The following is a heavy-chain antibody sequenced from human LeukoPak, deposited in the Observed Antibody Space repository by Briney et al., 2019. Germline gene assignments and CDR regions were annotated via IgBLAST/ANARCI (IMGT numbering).Heavy chain of an antibody. CDR2: IYYSGST. CDR1: GYSISSGYY. J-gene: IGHJ4*02. Sequence: PSETLSLTCTVSGYSISSGYYWGWIRQPPGKGLEWIGSIYYSGSTYYNPSLKSRVTISVDTSKNQFSLKLSSVTAADTAVYYCARDVGYWGQGTLVTVSS. CDR3: ARDVGY. V-gene: IGHV4-38-2*02.